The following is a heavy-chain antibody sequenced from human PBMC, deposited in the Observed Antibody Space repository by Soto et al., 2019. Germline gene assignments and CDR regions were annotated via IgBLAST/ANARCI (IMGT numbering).Heavy chain of an antibody. J-gene: IGHJ6*03. V-gene: IGHV4-59*12. Sequence: PSETLSLTCTVSGGSISSYYWSWIRQPPGKGLEWIGYIYYSGSTNYNPSLKSRVTISVDTSKNQFSLKLSSVTAADTAVYYCARRTSTGTTHYYYYMDVWGKGTTVTVSS. D-gene: IGHD1-7*01. CDR2: IYYSGST. CDR1: GGSISSYY. CDR3: ARRTSTGTTHYYYYMDV.